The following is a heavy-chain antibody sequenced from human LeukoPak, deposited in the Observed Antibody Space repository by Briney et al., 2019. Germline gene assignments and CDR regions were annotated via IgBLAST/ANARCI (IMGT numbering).Heavy chain of an antibody. CDR2: MNPNSGNT. Sequence: ASVKVSCKASGYTFTSYDINWVRQATGQGLEWMGWMNPNSGNTGYAQKFQGRVTMTRNTSISTAYMELSSPRSEDTAVYYCARARYCSGGSCYSQNEYFQHWGQGTLVTVSS. CDR3: ARARYCSGGSCYSQNEYFQH. J-gene: IGHJ1*01. V-gene: IGHV1-8*01. CDR1: GYTFTSYD. D-gene: IGHD2-15*01.